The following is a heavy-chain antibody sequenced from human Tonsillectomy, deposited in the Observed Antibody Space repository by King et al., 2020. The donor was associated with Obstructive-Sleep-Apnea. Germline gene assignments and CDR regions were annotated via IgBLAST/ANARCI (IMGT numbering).Heavy chain of an antibody. J-gene: IGHJ4*02. CDR2: ISYDGINI. CDR1: GFTFSSYC. CDR3: AKEKEPRGYSFGSDY. V-gene: IGHV3-30*18. Sequence: VQLVESGGGVVQPGRALRLSCAASGFTFSSYCRHWVRPAPGKGLEWVAVISYDGINIYYADSVKGRFTISRDNSRNTLYLQMTCLRAGDTAVYYCAKEKEPRGYSFGSDYWGQGTLVTVSS. D-gene: IGHD5-18*01.